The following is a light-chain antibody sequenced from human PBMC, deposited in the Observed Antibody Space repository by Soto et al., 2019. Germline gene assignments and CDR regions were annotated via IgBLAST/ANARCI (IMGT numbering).Light chain of an antibody. CDR3: QSYDSSLSGYV. V-gene: IGLV1-40*01. Sequence: QLVLTQPPSVSGAPGQRVTISCTGSSSNIGAGYDVHWYQQLPGTAPKLLIYGNSNRPSGVPDPFSGSKSGTSASLAITGLQAEDEADYYCQSYDSSLSGYVFGTGTKVTVL. CDR1: SSNIGAGYD. CDR2: GNS. J-gene: IGLJ1*01.